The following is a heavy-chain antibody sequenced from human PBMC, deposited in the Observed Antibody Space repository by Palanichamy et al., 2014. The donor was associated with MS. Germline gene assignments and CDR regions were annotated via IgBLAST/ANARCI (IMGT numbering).Heavy chain of an antibody. CDR2: MFYSGSP. D-gene: IGHD3/OR15-3a*01. Sequence: QVQLQESGPGLVKPSETLSLTCTVSGDSISSNNYHWGWLRQPPGKGLEWIGSMFYSGSPYYNPSLKRRVIISVDTSKNQFSLKLSSVTAADTAVYYCASPKAVRTGYQLLYYFNHWGQGALVTVSS. J-gene: IGHJ4*02. CDR1: GDSISSNNYH. V-gene: IGHV4-39*01. CDR3: ASPKAVRTGYQLLYYFNH.